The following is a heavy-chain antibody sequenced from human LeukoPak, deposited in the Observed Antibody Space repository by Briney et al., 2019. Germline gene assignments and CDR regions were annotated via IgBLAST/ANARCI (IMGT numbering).Heavy chain of an antibody. CDR1: GGSFSGYY. V-gene: IGHV4-34*01. D-gene: IGHD3-10*01. CDR2: INHSGST. Sequence: SETLSLTCAVYGGSFSGYYWSWIRQPPGKGLEWIGEINHSGSTNYNPAPKSRVTISVDTSKNQFYLKLSSVTAADTAVYYCARGRGITMVRGTFDYWGQGTLVTVSS. J-gene: IGHJ4*02. CDR3: ARGRGITMVRGTFDY.